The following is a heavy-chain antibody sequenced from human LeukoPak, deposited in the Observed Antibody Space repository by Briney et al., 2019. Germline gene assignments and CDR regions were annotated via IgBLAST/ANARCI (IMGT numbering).Heavy chain of an antibody. J-gene: IGHJ4*02. Sequence: ASVKVSCKASGYTFTGYYMHWVRQAPGQGLEWMGWINPNSGGTNYAQKFQGRVTMTRDTSISTAYMELSSLRSEDTAVYYCASFPTGYRHYYFDYWGQGTLVTVSS. CDR2: INPNSGGT. CDR1: GYTFTGYY. CDR3: ASFPTGYRHYYFDY. D-gene: IGHD6-13*01. V-gene: IGHV1-2*02.